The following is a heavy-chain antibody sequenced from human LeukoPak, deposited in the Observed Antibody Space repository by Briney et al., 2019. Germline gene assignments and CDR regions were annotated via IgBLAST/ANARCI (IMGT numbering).Heavy chain of an antibody. J-gene: IGHJ4*02. CDR2: ISYDGSNK. D-gene: IGHD2-21*02. V-gene: IGHV3-30*18. CDR3: AKDWAPYCGGDCYFNY. CDR1: GFIFNNYG. Sequence: RGSLRLSCAASGFIFNNYGMHWVRQAPGKGLEWVAVISYDGSNKNYADSVKGRFTISRDSSKNTVYLQMNSLRVEDTAMYYCAKDWAPYCGGDCYFNYWGQGTLVTVSS.